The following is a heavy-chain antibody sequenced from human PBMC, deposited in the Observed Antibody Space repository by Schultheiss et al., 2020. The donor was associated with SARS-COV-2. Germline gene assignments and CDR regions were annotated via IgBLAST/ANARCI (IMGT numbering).Heavy chain of an antibody. CDR2: IYYSGST. J-gene: IGHJ4*02. V-gene: IGHV4-31*03. CDR1: GGSISSGGYY. Sequence: SETLSLTCTVSGGSISSGGYYWSWIRQHPGKGLEWIGYIYYSGSTYYNPSLKSRVTISVDTSKNQFSLKLSSVTAADTAVYYCARTGYSSSWLTNWGQGTLVTVSS. D-gene: IGHD6-13*01. CDR3: ARTGYSSSWLTN.